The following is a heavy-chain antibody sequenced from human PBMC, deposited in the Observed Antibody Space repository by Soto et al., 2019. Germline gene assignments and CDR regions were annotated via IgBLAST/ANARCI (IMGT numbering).Heavy chain of an antibody. J-gene: IGHJ6*02. D-gene: IGHD6-13*01. CDR2: IWYDGSNK. Sequence: QVQLVESWGGGVQPGRSLRLSCAASGFTFSSYGMHWVLQAPGKGLEWVAVIWYDGSNKYYADSVKGRFTISRDNSKNALYLQMNCLRAEDTAVYYCARDRKWQKLGHYYYGMDVWGQGTTVTVSS. CDR1: GFTFSSYG. V-gene: IGHV3-33*01. CDR3: ARDRKWQKLGHYYYGMDV.